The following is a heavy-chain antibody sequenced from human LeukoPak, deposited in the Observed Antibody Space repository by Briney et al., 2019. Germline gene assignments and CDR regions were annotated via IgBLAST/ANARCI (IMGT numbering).Heavy chain of an antibody. CDR2: IDWHYNK. CDR1: GGSINSRPYS. CDR3: ARIYQLTSSWIN. Sequence: TLSLTCTVSGGSINSRPYSWGWIRQPPGKGLEWLAHIDWHYNKYYSTSLKTRLTISADTSKNQVVLTMTNMDPVDTATYYCARIYQLTSSWINWGQGTLVAVSS. V-gene: IGHV2-70*01. J-gene: IGHJ4*02. D-gene: IGHD6-13*01.